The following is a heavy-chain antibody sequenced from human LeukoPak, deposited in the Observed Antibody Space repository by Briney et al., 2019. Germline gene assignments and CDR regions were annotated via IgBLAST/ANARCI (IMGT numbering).Heavy chain of an antibody. D-gene: IGHD3-10*01. CDR3: AKDSRLLWFGENYGMDV. V-gene: IGHV3-30*18. J-gene: IGHJ6*02. CDR1: GFTFSNAW. Sequence: GGSLRLSFAASGFTFSNAWMSWVRQAPGKGLEWVAVISYDGSNKYYADSVKGRFTISRDNSKNTLYLQMNSLRAEDTAVYYCAKDSRLLWFGENYGMDVWGQGTTVTVSS. CDR2: ISYDGSNK.